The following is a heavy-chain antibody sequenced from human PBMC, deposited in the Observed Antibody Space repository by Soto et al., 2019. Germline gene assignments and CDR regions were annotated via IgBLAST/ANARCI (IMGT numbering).Heavy chain of an antibody. D-gene: IGHD3-9*01. V-gene: IGHV3-30*03. CDR3: ATGSALRYFDWLFIDAFDI. Sequence: GGSLRLSCAASGFTFSSYGMHWVRQAPGKGLEWVAVISYDGSNKYYADSVKGRFTISRDNSKNTLYLQMNSLRAEDTAVYYCATGSALRYFDWLFIDAFDIWGQGTMVTVSS. CDR1: GFTFSSYG. J-gene: IGHJ3*02. CDR2: ISYDGSNK.